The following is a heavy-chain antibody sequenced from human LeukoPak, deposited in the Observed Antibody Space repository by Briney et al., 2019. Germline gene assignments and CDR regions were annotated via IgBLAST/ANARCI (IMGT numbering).Heavy chain of an antibody. CDR1: GYTFTSYG. CDR3: ARESYGDYEEYYYGMDV. J-gene: IGHJ6*02. D-gene: IGHD4-17*01. Sequence: ASVKVSCKASGYTFTSYGISWVRQAPGQRLEWMGWISAYNGNTNYAQKLQGRVTMTTDTSTSTAYMELRSLRSDDTAVYYCARESYGDYEEYYYGMDVWGQGTTVTVSS. CDR2: ISAYNGNT. V-gene: IGHV1-18*01.